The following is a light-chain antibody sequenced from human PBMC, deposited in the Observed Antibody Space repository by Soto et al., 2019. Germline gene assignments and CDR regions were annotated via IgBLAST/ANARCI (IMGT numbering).Light chain of an antibody. CDR2: GAS. CDR1: QSVSSSY. J-gene: IGKJ5*01. V-gene: IGKV3-20*01. CDR3: QQYGSSPIT. Sequence: EIVLTQSPGTLSLSPGERATLSCRASQSVSSSYLAWYQQKPGQAPRLLIYGASSRATGIPDRFSGSGSGTDFTLTISSLEPEDVSVYYCQQYGSSPITFGQGTRLEI.